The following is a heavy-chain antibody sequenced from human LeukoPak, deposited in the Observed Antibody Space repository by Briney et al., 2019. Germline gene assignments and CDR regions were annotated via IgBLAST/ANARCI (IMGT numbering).Heavy chain of an antibody. Sequence: GGSLRLSCAASGFTFSSYAMHWVRQAPGKGLEWVSFIRYDGSIKYYADSVEGRFTISRDNSKNTLHLQMNSLRAEDTAVYYCAKGIAVAGTELADWGQGTLVTVSS. CDR2: IRYDGSIK. V-gene: IGHV3-30*02. CDR3: AKGIAVAGTELAD. D-gene: IGHD6-19*01. J-gene: IGHJ4*02. CDR1: GFTFSSYA.